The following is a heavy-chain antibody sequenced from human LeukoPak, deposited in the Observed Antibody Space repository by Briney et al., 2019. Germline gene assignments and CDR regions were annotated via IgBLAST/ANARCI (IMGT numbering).Heavy chain of an antibody. Sequence: GGPLRLSCAASGFTFSSYGMHWVRQAPGKGLEWVAVIWYDGSNTYYADSVTGRFTISRDNSKKTLYLQMNSLRAEDTAVYYCARAGNYGSGSYFRDAFDIWGQGTMVTVSS. V-gene: IGHV3-33*01. CDR3: ARAGNYGSGSYFRDAFDI. CDR1: GFTFSSYG. D-gene: IGHD3-10*01. CDR2: IWYDGSNT. J-gene: IGHJ3*02.